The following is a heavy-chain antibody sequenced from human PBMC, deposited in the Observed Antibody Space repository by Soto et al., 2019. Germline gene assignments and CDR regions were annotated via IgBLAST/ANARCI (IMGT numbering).Heavy chain of an antibody. CDR1: GGTFSSYA. CDR2: IIPISGTA. D-gene: IGHD2-2*01. CDR3: ARSQGSSTSLEIYYYYDYGMDV. V-gene: IGHV1-69*01. J-gene: IGHJ6*02. Sequence: QVQLVQSGAEVKKPGSSVKVSCKASGGTFSSYAISWVRQATGHGLEWMGGIIPISGTANYAQKFQGRVTITADESTSTAYMELSSLRSEDTAVYYCARSQGSSTSLEIYYYYDYGMDVWGQGTTVTVSS.